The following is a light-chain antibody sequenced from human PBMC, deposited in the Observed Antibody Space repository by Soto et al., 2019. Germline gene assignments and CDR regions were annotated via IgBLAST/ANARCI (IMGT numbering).Light chain of an antibody. Sequence: EVVLTQSPVTLSLSPGERATLSCRASQSFRCLLAWYQQKPGQAPRLLISDAYTMATGIPPRVSGSGSGTDFTLTITSLEHEDSEVYYCQQRHMWPITFGQGTRLESK. J-gene: IGKJ5*01. CDR1: QSFRCL. V-gene: IGKV3-11*01. CDR2: DAY. CDR3: QQRHMWPIT.